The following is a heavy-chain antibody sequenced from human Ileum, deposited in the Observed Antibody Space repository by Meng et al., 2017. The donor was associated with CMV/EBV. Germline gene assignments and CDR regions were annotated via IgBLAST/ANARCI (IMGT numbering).Heavy chain of an antibody. J-gene: IGHJ4*02. V-gene: IGHV3-74*01. CDR2: INSDGTDT. D-gene: IGHD5-24*01. CDR1: GFTFNKYW. Sequence: LRLSCASCGFTFNKYWMHWVRQAPGKGLVGGSRINSDGTDTTYADSVKGRFTISRDNAKNTVYLQMNSLRAEDTAVYYCAWRRDGYNAWGQRTLVTVSS. CDR3: AWRRDGYNA.